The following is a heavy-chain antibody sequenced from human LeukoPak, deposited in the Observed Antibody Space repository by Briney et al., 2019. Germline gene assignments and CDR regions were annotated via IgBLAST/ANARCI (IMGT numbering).Heavy chain of an antibody. V-gene: IGHV3-30*18. Sequence: GGSLRLSCAASGFTFSSYGMHWVRQAPGMGLEWVAVISYDGSNKYYADSVKGRFTISRDNSKNTLYLQMNSLRAEDTAVYYCAKDPGGYCSGGSCYRPWDYWGQGTLVTVSS. D-gene: IGHD2-15*01. CDR3: AKDPGGYCSGGSCYRPWDY. J-gene: IGHJ4*02. CDR2: ISYDGSNK. CDR1: GFTFSSYG.